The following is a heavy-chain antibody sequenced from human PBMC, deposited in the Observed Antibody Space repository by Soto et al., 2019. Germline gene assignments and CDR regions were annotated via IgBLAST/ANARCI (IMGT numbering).Heavy chain of an antibody. V-gene: IGHV1-18*04. CDR3: ARDSNRDYDFWSGYVDY. CDR1: GYTFTSYC. J-gene: IGHJ4*02. D-gene: IGHD3-3*01. Sequence: GASVKVSCKASGYTFTSYCISWVRQAPGQGLEWMGWISAYNGNTNYAQKLQGRVTMTTDTSTSTAYMELRSLRSDDTAVYYCARDSNRDYDFWSGYVDYWGQGTLVTVSS. CDR2: ISAYNGNT.